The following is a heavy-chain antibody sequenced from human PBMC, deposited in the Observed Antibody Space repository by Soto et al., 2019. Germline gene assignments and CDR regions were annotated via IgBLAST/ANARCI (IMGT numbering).Heavy chain of an antibody. V-gene: IGHV2-5*01. CDR1: GFSLSTSGGG. CDR2: IYWNDDK. Sequence: QITLKESGPTLVKPTQTLTLTCTFSGFSLSTSGGGVVWIRQPPGKALAWLSLIYWNDDKRYSPSLKSRLTITQDTSQNQVVLTTTNMDHVDTATYYCAHRRGAMRIDDYFDYWGKGPLVTVSS. D-gene: IGHD2-2*01. CDR3: AHRRGAMRIDDYFDY. J-gene: IGHJ4*02.